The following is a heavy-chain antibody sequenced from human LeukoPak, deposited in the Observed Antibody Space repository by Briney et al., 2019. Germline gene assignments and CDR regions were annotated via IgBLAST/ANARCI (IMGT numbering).Heavy chain of an antibody. D-gene: IGHD6-13*01. CDR1: GFTFISYA. J-gene: IGHJ4*02. CDR3: VKGGYSSSWSLFDY. Sequence: GGSLRLSCSASGFTFISYAIHWVRQAPGKGLEYVSGISNNGGSKYYADSVKGRFTISRDNFKNTLYLQMSSLRAEDTAVYYCVKGGYSSSWSLFDYWGQGTLVTVSS. V-gene: IGHV3-64D*06. CDR2: ISNNGGSK.